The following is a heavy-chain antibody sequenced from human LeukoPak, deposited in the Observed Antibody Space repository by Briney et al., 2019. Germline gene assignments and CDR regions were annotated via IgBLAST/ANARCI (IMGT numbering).Heavy chain of an antibody. CDR3: ASLAIFGVVTLNDAFDI. V-gene: IGHV3-30*03. CDR1: GFTFSSYG. J-gene: IGHJ3*02. Sequence: GRSLRLSCAASGFTFSSYGMHWVRQAPGKGLEWVAVISYDGSNKYYADSVKGRFTISRDNSKNTLYLQMNSLRAEDTAVYYCASLAIFGVVTLNDAFDIWGQGTMVTVSS. D-gene: IGHD3-3*01. CDR2: ISYDGSNK.